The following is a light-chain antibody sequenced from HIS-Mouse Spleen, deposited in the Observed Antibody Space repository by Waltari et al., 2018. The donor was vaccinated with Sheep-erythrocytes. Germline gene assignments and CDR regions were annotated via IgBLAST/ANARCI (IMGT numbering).Light chain of an antibody. Sequence: QSALTQPASVSGSPGQSITISCTGTSSHVGGYNYVSWYQQHPGKAPKLMIYEVSKRPSGVPDRFSGSKSGNTASLTVSGLQAEDEADYYCSSYAGSNNYVFGTGTKVTVL. V-gene: IGLV2-8*01. CDR1: SSHVGGYNY. CDR3: SSYAGSNNYV. J-gene: IGLJ1*01. CDR2: EVS.